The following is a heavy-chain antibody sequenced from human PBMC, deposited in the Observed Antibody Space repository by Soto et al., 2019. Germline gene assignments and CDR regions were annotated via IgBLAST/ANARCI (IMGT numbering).Heavy chain of an antibody. D-gene: IGHD6-13*01. CDR2: ISYDGSNE. CDR3: ATSPRYSSTWNMDF. Sequence: QVQLVESGGGVVQPGKSLRLSCAASGFVFMNYAMHWVRQAPGKGLEWVALISYDGSNEDYADSVEGRFTFSRDNSKNTLYLQMNSLRPEDTAVYYCATSPRYSSTWNMDFWGQGILVTVSS. J-gene: IGHJ4*02. CDR1: GFVFMNYA. V-gene: IGHV3-30-3*01.